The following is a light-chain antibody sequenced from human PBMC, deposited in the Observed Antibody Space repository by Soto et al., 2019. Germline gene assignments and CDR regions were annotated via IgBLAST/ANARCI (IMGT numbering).Light chain of an antibody. CDR2: DAS. CDR3: QQRSNWHT. CDR1: QSVSSY. J-gene: IGKJ5*01. Sequence: IVLTQSPATLSLSPGERATPSCRASQSVSSYLAWYQQKPGQAPRLLIYDASNRATGIPARFSGSGSGTDFTLTISSLEPEDFAVYYCQQRSNWHTFGQGTRLEIK. V-gene: IGKV3-11*01.